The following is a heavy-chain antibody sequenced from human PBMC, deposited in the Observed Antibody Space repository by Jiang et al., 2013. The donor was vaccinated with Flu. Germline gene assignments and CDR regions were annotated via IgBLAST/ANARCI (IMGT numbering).Heavy chain of an antibody. CDR1: GFSYTRYG. V-gene: IGHV1-18*04. CDR2: INTKNGNT. Sequence: SGAEVKTPGASVKVSCKASGFSYTRYGISWVRQAPGQGLERMGWINTKNGNTNFAQKFRGRVTLSTDTSTSTAYMELRSLRSDDTAVYYCARQSVLSTIKDDDAFDVWGQGTMVTVTS. CDR3: ARQSVLSTIKDDDAFDV. D-gene: IGHD5/OR15-5a*01. J-gene: IGHJ3*01.